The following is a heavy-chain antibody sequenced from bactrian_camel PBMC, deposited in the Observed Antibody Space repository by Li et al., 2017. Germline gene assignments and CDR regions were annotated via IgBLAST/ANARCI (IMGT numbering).Heavy chain of an antibody. D-gene: IGHD6*01. CDR1: GQPYSSAC. J-gene: IGHJ4*01. Sequence: VQQVESGGGSVQAGGSLRLTCVASGQPYSSACVGWFREAPGKEREGIAGFDTDGTTTYAESVKGRFTISKDGAKNTVYLQMDNLKPEDTALYHCAGGGSCSALRFDYWAQGTQVTVS. CDR2: FDTDGTT. CDR3: AGGGSCSALRFDY. V-gene: IGHV3S53*01.